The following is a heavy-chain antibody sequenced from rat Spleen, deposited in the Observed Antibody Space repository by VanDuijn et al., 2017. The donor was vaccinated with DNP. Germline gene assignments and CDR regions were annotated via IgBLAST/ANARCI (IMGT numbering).Heavy chain of an antibody. D-gene: IGHD5-1*01. CDR2: ISYDGTDT. CDR1: GFTFSSYW. J-gene: IGHJ2*01. V-gene: IGHV5-58*01. CDR3: ARDGKLAD. Sequence: EVQLVETGGGLVQPGRSLKLSCVASGFTFSSYWMYWIRQAPGKGLEWVATISYDGTDTYYRDSVKGRFSISRDNAQNTLYLQMNKLGSEDTAIYYCARDGKLADWGQGVMVTVSS.